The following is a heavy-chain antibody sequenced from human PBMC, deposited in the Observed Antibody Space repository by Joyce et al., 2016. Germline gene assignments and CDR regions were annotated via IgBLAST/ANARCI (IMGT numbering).Heavy chain of an antibody. CDR2: NSSSSSNI. D-gene: IGHD3-10*01. Sequence: EVQLVESGGGLVKPGGSLRLSCAASGFTFTDYTMNWVRQAPGKGLEWVSSNSSSSSNIHYADSVKGRFTISRDNAKNSLYLHMSSLRAEDTAVYYCARGFFFDYWGQGTLVTVSS. V-gene: IGHV3-21*01. J-gene: IGHJ4*02. CDR1: GFTFTDYT. CDR3: ARGFFFDY.